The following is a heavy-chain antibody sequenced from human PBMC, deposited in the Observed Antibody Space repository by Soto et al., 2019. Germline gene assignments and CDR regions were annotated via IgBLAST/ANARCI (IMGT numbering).Heavy chain of an antibody. V-gene: IGHV4-31*03. CDR3: ARVGGIYYEGHYFDY. J-gene: IGHJ4*02. Sequence: QVQLQESGPGLVKPSQTLSLTCTVSGGSISIGGYYWSWLRQHPGKGLEWIGYIYYSGSTSYNPSLKGRVTIAVDTSKNQCALKLSSVTAEDTAVYYCARVGGIYYEGHYFDYWGQGTLVTVSS. D-gene: IGHD1-26*01. CDR1: GGSISIGGYY. CDR2: IYYSGST.